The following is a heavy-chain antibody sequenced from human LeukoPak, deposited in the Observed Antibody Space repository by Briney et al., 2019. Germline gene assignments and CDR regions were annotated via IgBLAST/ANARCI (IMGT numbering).Heavy chain of an antibody. D-gene: IGHD3-22*01. J-gene: IGHJ1*01. CDR2: IKSDGMT. CDR3: ARAPSEIGGYYPEYFQH. Sequence: GGSQTLSCAASGFTLSSYWMHWVRQAPGKGLVWVSRIKSDGMTNYADSVKGRFTISRDNAKNTVSLQMNSLRAEDTGVYYCARAPSEIGGYYPEYFQHWGQGTLVIVSS. CDR1: GFTLSSYW. V-gene: IGHV3-74*01.